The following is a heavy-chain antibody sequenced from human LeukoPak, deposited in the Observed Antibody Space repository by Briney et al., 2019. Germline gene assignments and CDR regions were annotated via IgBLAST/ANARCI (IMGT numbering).Heavy chain of an antibody. CDR1: GGSFSGYY. J-gene: IGHJ4*02. Sequence: PSETLSLTCAVYGGSFSGYYWSWIRQPPGKGLEWIGEINHSGSTNYNPSLKSRVTISVDTSKNQFSLKLSSVTAADTAVYYCARLRLSVSSSGYDDYWGQGTLVTVSS. CDR3: ARLRLSVSSSGYDDY. CDR2: INHSGST. V-gene: IGHV4-34*01. D-gene: IGHD5-12*01.